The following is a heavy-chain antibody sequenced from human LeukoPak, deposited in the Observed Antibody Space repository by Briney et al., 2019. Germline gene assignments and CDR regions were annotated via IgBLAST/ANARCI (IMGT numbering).Heavy chain of an antibody. J-gene: IGHJ4*02. Sequence: PGGSLRLSCAPSGFTFSSYGMHWVRQAPGKGLEWVAIISYDGRNKYYAESVKGRFTISRDNSKNTLYLQMNSLRAEDTAVYYCAKPPPNCSSTSCYSDFWGQGTLVTVSS. CDR3: AKPPPNCSSTSCYSDF. CDR1: GFTFSSYG. D-gene: IGHD2-2*02. CDR2: ISYDGRNK. V-gene: IGHV3-30*18.